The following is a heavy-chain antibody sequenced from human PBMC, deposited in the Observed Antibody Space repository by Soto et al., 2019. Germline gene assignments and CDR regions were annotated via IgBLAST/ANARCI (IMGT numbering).Heavy chain of an antibody. V-gene: IGHV1-2*02. CDR2: INPNSGGT. J-gene: IGHJ4*02. CDR1: GYTFTGYY. D-gene: IGHD3-22*01. Sequence: QVQLVQSGAEMKKPGASVKVSCKASGYTFTGYYMHWVRQAPGQGLEWMGWINPNSGGTNYAQKFQGRVTMTRDTSISTAYMELSRLRSDDTAVYYCATKKIDYYDSSGYSYWGQGTLVTVSS. CDR3: ATKKIDYYDSSGYSY.